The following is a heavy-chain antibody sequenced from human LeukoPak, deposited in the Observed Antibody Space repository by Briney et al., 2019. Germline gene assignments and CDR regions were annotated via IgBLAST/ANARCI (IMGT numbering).Heavy chain of an antibody. CDR1: GYTFTSYY. V-gene: IGHV1-46*01. J-gene: IGHJ6*03. D-gene: IGHD4-17*01. CDR2: INPSGGST. CDR3: ARDIGDYFYYYYMDV. Sequence: ASVKVSCKASGYTFTSYYMHWVRQAPGQGLEWMGIINPSGGSTSYAQKFQGRVTMTTDTSTSTAYMELRSLRSDDTAVYYCARDIGDYFYYYYMDVWGKGTTVTVSS.